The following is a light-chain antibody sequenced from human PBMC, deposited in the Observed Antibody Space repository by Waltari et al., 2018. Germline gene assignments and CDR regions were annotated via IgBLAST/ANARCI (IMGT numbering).Light chain of an antibody. CDR3: QQYNYWSGT. J-gene: IGKJ1*01. CDR1: QRVSSN. CDR2: GAS. Sequence: EIVMTQSPATLSLSPGERATPSCRASQRVSSNLAWYRQKPGQAPRLLIYGASTRATGIPARFSGSGSGTEFTLTISSLQSEDFAVYYCQQYNYWSGTFGQGTKVEIK. V-gene: IGKV3-15*01.